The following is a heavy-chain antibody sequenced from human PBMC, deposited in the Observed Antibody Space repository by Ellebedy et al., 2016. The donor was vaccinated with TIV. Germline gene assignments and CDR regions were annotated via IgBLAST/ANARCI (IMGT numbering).Heavy chain of an antibody. Sequence: GSLRLSCTVSGGSISSSSNYWAWIRRPPGKGLEWIGSIYYSGSTYYNPSLKSRVTISVDTSKSQFSLKLSSVTAAETAVYYCARWFGELLYVRWFDPWGRGTLVTVSS. CDR1: GGSISSSSNY. J-gene: IGHJ5*02. CDR3: ARWFGELLYVRWFDP. D-gene: IGHD3-10*01. V-gene: IGHV4-39*01. CDR2: IYYSGST.